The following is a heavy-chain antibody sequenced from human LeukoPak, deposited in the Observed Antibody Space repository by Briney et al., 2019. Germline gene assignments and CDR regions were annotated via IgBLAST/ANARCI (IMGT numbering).Heavy chain of an antibody. CDR2: IYYSGST. D-gene: IGHD2-2*01. J-gene: IGHJ3*02. CDR1: GGSFSTYY. Sequence: NPSETLSLTCTVSGGSFSTYYWSWIRQPPGKGLEWSGNIYYSGSTNYNPSLKSRVTISVDTSKNQFSLKLSSVTAADTAVYYCARNPFVGLWQYDAFDIWGQGTMVTVSS. V-gene: IGHV4-59*01. CDR3: ARNPFVGLWQYDAFDI.